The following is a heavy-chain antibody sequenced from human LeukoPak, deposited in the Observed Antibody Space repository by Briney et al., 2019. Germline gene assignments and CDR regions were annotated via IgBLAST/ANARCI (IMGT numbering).Heavy chain of an antibody. CDR2: ISGSGGST. V-gene: IGHV3-23*01. CDR1: GFTFSNYA. CDR3: TAPVSGLDY. J-gene: IGHJ4*02. D-gene: IGHD6-19*01. Sequence: GGSLRLSCTASGFTFSNYAMSWVRQAPGKGLEWVSAISGSGGSTYYADSVKGRFTISRDNSKNTLYLQMNSLRAEDTAVYYATAPVSGLDYWGQGTLVTVSS.